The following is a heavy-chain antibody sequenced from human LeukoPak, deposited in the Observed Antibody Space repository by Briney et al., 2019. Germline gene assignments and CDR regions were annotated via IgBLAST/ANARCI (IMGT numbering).Heavy chain of an antibody. CDR3: ASGSYYYGSGSYLISVWFDP. CDR1: GGSFSGYY. D-gene: IGHD3-10*01. CDR2: INHSGST. V-gene: IGHV4-34*01. Sequence: PSETLSLTCAVYGGSFSGYYWSWIRQPPGKGLEWIGEINHSGSTNYNPSLKSRVTISVDTSKNQFSLKLSSVTAADTAVYYCASGSYYYGSGSYLISVWFDPWGQGTLVTVSS. J-gene: IGHJ5*02.